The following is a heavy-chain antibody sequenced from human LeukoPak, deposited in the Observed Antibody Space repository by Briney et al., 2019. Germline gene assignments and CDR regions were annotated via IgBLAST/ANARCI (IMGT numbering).Heavy chain of an antibody. V-gene: IGHV4-59*11. CDR2: IYNSGTT. D-gene: IGHD5-12*01. Sequence: SETQSLMCSVWGGPMHSRYSRWPRQPPGKGLEWIGNIYNSGTTNYNPSLNSRVTMSVDTSKNQLSLQLTSVSAAETSECYCTKYGRWLSLLYWGRGTLVTVSS. CDR3: TKYGRWLSLLY. J-gene: IGHJ4*02. CDR1: GGPMHSRY.